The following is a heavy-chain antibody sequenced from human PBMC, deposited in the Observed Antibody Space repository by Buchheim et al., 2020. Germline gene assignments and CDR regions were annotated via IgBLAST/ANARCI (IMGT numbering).Heavy chain of an antibody. Sequence: QVQLVQSGAEVKKPGSSVKVSCKASGGTFSSYAISWVRQAPGQGLEWMGGIIPIFGTANYAQKFQGRVTITADKSTSTAYMELSSLRSEDTAVYYWARGSVYGSGSSDYYYYMDVWGKGTT. J-gene: IGHJ6*03. D-gene: IGHD3-10*01. CDR2: IIPIFGTA. CDR3: ARGSVYGSGSSDYYYYMDV. CDR1: GGTFSSYA. V-gene: IGHV1-69*06.